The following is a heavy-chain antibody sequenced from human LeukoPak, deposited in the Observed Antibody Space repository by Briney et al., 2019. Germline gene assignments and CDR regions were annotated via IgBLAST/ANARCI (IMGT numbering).Heavy chain of an antibody. D-gene: IGHD6-13*01. J-gene: IGHJ6*02. CDR1: GGPFSGYY. Sequence: PSETLSLTCAVYGGPFSGYYWSWIRQPPGKGLEWIGEINHSGSTNYNPSLKSRVTISVDTSKNQFSLKLSSVTAADTAVYYCASLYSSSWYDYYYYGMDVWCQGTTVTVSS. V-gene: IGHV4-34*01. CDR2: INHSGST. CDR3: ASLYSSSWYDYYYYGMDV.